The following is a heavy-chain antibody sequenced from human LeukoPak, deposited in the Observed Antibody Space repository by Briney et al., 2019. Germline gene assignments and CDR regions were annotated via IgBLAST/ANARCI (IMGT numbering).Heavy chain of an antibody. V-gene: IGHV4-39*01. CDR3: ARRGRYGGYDFSFDY. CDR2: IYYSGST. J-gene: IGHJ4*02. D-gene: IGHD5-12*01. CDR1: GGSISSSSYY. Sequence: PSETLSLTCTVSGGSISSSSYYWGWIRQPPGKGLEWIGSIYYSGSTYYNPSLKSRVTISVGTSKNQFSLKLSSVTAADTAVYYCARRGRYGGYDFSFDYWGQGTLVTVSS.